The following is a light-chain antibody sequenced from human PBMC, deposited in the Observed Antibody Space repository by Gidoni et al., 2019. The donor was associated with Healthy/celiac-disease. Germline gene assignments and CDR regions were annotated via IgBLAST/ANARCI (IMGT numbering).Light chain of an antibody. Sequence: DIQMTQSPSTLSASVGDRVTITCRASQSISSWLAWYQQKPGKTPKLLISKASSLESGVPSRFSGSGSGTEYTLTISSLQPDDVATYYCQQYNSYSVTFGEGTKLEIK. CDR3: QQYNSYSVT. V-gene: IGKV1-5*03. J-gene: IGKJ2*01. CDR1: QSISSW. CDR2: KAS.